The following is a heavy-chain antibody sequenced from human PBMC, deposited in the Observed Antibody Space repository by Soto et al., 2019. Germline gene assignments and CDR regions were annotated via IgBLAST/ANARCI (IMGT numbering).Heavy chain of an antibody. J-gene: IGHJ4*02. Sequence: EVQLLDSGGGLVQPGGSLRLSCAASGFTFSNYAMTWVRQAPGKGLEWVSTVTGGGYSTYYADSVKGRFTISRDNFKDTLYLQMNNLRAEDTAVYYCAKIYLYTDRGDKAQDDYWGQGTLVTVSP. CDR1: GFTFSNYA. CDR3: AKIYLYTDRGDKAQDDY. D-gene: IGHD3-16*02. V-gene: IGHV3-23*01. CDR2: VTGGGYST.